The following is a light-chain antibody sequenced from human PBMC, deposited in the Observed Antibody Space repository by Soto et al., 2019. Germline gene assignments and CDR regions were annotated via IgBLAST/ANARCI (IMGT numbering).Light chain of an antibody. CDR1: QDISNY. CDR3: QQLNTFLPT. Sequence: IQLTQSAASLSASIGDRVTITCRASQDISNYLAWYQQKPGKAPNLLIYAASTLQSGVPSRFSGSGSGTDFTLTISSLQPEDSATYYCQQLNTFLPTFGGRTKVDVK. V-gene: IGKV1-9*01. J-gene: IGKJ4*01. CDR2: AAS.